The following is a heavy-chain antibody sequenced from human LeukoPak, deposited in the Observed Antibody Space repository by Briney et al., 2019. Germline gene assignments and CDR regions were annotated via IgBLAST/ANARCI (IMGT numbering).Heavy chain of an antibody. Sequence: QPGGSLRLSCAASGFTFNSYWMTWVRQAPGKGLEWVGFIRSKAYGGTTEYAASVKGRFTISRDDSKSIAYLQMSSLKTEDTAVYYYTRRSECITIFGVASCPYGMDVWGQGTTVTVSS. J-gene: IGHJ6*02. V-gene: IGHV3-49*04. CDR3: TRRSECITIFGVASCPYGMDV. D-gene: IGHD3-3*01. CDR1: GFTFNSYW. CDR2: IRSKAYGGTT.